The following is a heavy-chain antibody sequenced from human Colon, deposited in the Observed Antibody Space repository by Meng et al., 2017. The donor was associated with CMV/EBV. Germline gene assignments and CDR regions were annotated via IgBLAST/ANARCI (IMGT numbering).Heavy chain of an antibody. Sequence: GESLKISCSASGFTFNSYSMNWVRQPTGKGLEWVSSIGTVGDTYSIGSVKGRFIISREDAKNSVYLQMNGLRDGDTGLYYCARARSPTHFDYWGQGALVTVSS. V-gene: IGHV3-13*01. J-gene: IGHJ4*02. CDR2: IGTVGDT. CDR3: ARARSPTHFDY. CDR1: GFTFNSYS.